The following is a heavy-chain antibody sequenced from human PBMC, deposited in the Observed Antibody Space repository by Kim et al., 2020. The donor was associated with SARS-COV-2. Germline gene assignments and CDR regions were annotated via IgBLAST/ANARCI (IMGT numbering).Heavy chain of an antibody. Sequence: SETLSLTCTVSGGSISSGGYYWSWIRQHPGKGLEWIGYIYYSGSTYYNPSLKSRVTISVDTSKNQFSLKLSSVTAADTAVYYCAGDRIAAAGPGPDAFDIWGQGTMVTVSS. D-gene: IGHD6-13*01. CDR2: IYYSGST. CDR3: AGDRIAAAGPGPDAFDI. CDR1: GGSISSGGYY. V-gene: IGHV4-31*03. J-gene: IGHJ3*02.